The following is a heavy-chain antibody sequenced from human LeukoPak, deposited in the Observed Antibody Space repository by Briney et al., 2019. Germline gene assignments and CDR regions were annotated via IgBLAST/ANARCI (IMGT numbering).Heavy chain of an antibody. CDR1: GFTFCDYA. V-gene: IGHV3-23*01. CDR3: AKSGLNRFDY. D-gene: IGHD2-15*01. CDR2: ISGRDHSP. J-gene: IGHJ4*02. Sequence: GGSLRLSCTASGFTFCDYAMSWVRQAPGKGLEWVSTISGRDHSPYYAHSGKGRFTISRYNSKNTLYLQVNSLRAEDTAVYYCAKSGLNRFDYWGQGTLVTVSS.